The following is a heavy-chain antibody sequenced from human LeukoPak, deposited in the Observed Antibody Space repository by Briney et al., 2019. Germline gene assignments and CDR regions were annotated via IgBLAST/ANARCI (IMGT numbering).Heavy chain of an antibody. J-gene: IGHJ5*02. D-gene: IGHD3-3*01. CDR2: INPSGGST. CDR3: ARESCDDFCARRPFDP. Sequence: GASVKVSCKASGYTFTSYYMHWVRQAPGQGLEWMGIINPSGGSTSYAQKFQGRVTMTRDTSTSTVYMELSSLRSEDTAVYYCARESCDDFCARRPFDPWGQGTLVTVSS. CDR1: GYTFTSYY. V-gene: IGHV1-46*01.